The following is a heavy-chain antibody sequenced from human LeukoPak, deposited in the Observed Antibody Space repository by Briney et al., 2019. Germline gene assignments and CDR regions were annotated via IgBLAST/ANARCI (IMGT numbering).Heavy chain of an antibody. J-gene: IGHJ5*02. Sequence: SQTLSLTCTVSGGSISSGSYYWSWIRQPAGKGLEWTGRIYTSGSTNYNPSLKSRVTISVDTSKNQFSLRLSSVTAADTAVYYCARGYQLLDNWFDPWGQGTLVTVSS. V-gene: IGHV4-61*02. CDR1: GGSISSGSYY. CDR2: IYTSGST. CDR3: ARGYQLLDNWFDP. D-gene: IGHD2-2*01.